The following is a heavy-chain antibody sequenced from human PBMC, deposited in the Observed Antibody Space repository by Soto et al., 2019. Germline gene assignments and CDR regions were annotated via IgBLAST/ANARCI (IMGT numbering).Heavy chain of an antibody. Sequence: QVQLVQSGAEVKKPGASVKVSCKASGYTFTSYGISWVRQAPGQGLEWMGWISAYNGNTNYAQKFQGWVTMTRDTSISTAYMELSRLRSDDTAVYYCARGDIVVLTGEFDPWGQGTLVTVSS. V-gene: IGHV1-18*01. CDR2: ISAYNGNT. J-gene: IGHJ5*02. D-gene: IGHD2-15*01. CDR3: ARGDIVVLTGEFDP. CDR1: GYTFTSYG.